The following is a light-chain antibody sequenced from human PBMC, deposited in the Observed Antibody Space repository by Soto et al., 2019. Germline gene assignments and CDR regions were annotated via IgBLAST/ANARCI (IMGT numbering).Light chain of an antibody. J-gene: IGKJ1*01. V-gene: IGKV2-28*01. CDR2: LGS. CDR3: MQPLQSWT. Sequence: DIVMTQSPLSLPVTPGEPASISCRSSQSLLHSNGYNYLDWYLQKPGQSPQLLIYLGSNRASGVPDRFSGSGSGTDFTLQISRVEAEDVGVDYCMQPLQSWTFGQGTKVDI. CDR1: QSLLHSNGYNY.